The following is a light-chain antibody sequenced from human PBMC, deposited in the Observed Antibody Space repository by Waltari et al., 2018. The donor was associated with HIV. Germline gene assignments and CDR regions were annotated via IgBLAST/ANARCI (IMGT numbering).Light chain of an antibody. CDR2: AAS. CDR1: QAISTY. CDR3: QQYYTYPFT. J-gene: IGKJ3*01. Sequence: AIRMTQSPSSFSASTGDTVTITCRASQAISTYLAWYQQKPGKAPKLLMSAASTFPSGVPVRFSGSRYETDFTLTISNLQSEDSATYYCQQYYTYPFTFGPGTNVEIK. V-gene: IGKV1-8*01.